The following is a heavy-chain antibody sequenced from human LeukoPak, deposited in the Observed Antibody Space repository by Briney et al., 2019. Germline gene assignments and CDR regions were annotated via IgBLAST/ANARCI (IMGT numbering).Heavy chain of an antibody. CDR3: ARGVNSQGTAMVLFDY. CDR1: GYTFTNHD. J-gene: IGHJ4*02. CDR2: MNPKSGNT. V-gene: IGHV1-8*01. Sequence: ASVKVSCKASGYTFTNHDINWVRQASGQGLEWMGWMNPKSGNTGYLQKFQGRVTMTRDTSMSTAFMELSSLTSEDTAVYYCARGVNSQGTAMVLFDYWGQGSLVTVSA. D-gene: IGHD5-18*01.